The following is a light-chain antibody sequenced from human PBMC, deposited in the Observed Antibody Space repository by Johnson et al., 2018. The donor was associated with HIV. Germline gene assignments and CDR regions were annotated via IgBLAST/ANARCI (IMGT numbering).Light chain of an antibody. Sequence: HSVLTQPPSVSAAPGQKVTISCSGSSSNIGNNYVSWYQQLPGTAPKLLIYDNNKRPSGIPDRFSGSKSGTSATLGITGLQTGDEADYYCGTWDSSLSVYVFVTGTKVTVL. J-gene: IGLJ1*01. CDR2: DNN. CDR1: SSNIGNNY. CDR3: GTWDSSLSVYV. V-gene: IGLV1-51*01.